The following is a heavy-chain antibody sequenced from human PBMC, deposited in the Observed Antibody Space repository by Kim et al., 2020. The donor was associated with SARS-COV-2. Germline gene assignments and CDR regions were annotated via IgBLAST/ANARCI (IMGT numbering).Heavy chain of an antibody. D-gene: IGHD3-16*01. CDR3: ASWAPDAFDI. J-gene: IGHJ3*02. CDR2: ST. V-gene: IGHV4-59*01. Sequence: STNYNPSLKSRVTISVDTSKNQFSLKLSSVTAADTAVYYCASWAPDAFDIWGQGTMVTVSS.